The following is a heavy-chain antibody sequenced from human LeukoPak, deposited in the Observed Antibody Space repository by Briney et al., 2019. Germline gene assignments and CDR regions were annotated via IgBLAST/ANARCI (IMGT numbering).Heavy chain of an antibody. CDR1: GGSISSSSYY. Sequence: SETLSLTCTVSGGSISSSSYYWGWIRQPPGKGLEWIGSIYYSGSTYYNPSLKSRVTISVDTSKNQFSLKLSSVTAADTAVYYCARSDYGVSRRFFFHYWGQGTLVTVSS. J-gene: IGHJ4*02. V-gene: IGHV4-39*01. CDR3: ARSDYGVSRRFFFHY. CDR2: IYYSGST. D-gene: IGHD4-17*01.